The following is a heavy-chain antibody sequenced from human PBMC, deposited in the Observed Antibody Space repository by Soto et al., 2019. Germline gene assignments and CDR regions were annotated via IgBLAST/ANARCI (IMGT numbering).Heavy chain of an antibody. CDR2: INPSGGST. CDR1: GYTFTSCY. J-gene: IGHJ5*02. Sequence: ASVKVSCKASGYTFTSCYMHWVRQAPGQGLEWMGIINPSGGSTSYAQKFQGRVTMTRDTSTSTVYMELSSLRSEDTAVYYCARDLSSPIGSPWFDPWGQGTLVTVSS. CDR3: ARDLSSPIGSPWFDP. D-gene: IGHD3-10*01. V-gene: IGHV1-46*01.